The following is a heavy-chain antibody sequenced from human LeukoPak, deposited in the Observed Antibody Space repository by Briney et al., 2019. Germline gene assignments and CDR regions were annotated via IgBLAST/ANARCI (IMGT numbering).Heavy chain of an antibody. CDR1: GFIFSSYS. Sequence: GSLRLSCAASGFIFSSYSMNWVRQAPGEGLEWIGEINHSGSTNYSPSLKRRVTLSVDTSKNQFSLRLSSVTAADTAVYYCARRTFGGVIAYGGQGTLVTVSS. J-gene: IGHJ4*02. D-gene: IGHD3-16*02. CDR3: ARRTFGGVIAY. CDR2: INHSGST. V-gene: IGHV4-34*01.